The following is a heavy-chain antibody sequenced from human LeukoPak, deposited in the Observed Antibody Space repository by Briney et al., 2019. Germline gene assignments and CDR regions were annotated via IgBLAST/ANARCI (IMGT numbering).Heavy chain of an antibody. Sequence: KSSETLSLTCTVSGGSISSSSYYWGWIRQPPGKGLEWIGSIYYSGSTYYNPSLKSRVTISVDTSKNQFSLKLSSVTAADTAVYYCARHEGSPYYDFWSGYYKNNWFDPWGQGTLVTVSS. CDR1: GGSISSSSYY. CDR2: IYYSGST. V-gene: IGHV4-39*01. J-gene: IGHJ5*02. CDR3: ARHEGSPYYDFWSGYYKNNWFDP. D-gene: IGHD3-3*01.